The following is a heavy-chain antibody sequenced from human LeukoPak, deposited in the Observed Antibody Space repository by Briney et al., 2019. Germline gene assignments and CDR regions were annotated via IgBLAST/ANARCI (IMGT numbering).Heavy chain of an antibody. V-gene: IGHV3-23*01. J-gene: IGHJ4*02. CDR2: ISGSGGST. CDR1: GFTFSSYA. Sequence: PGGSLRLSCAASGFTFSSYAMSWVRQAPGKGLEWVSAISGSGGSTYYADSVKGRFTISRDNSKNTLYLQMNSLRAEDTAVYCCATMGFIAAALDYWGQGTLVTVSS. D-gene: IGHD6-6*01. CDR3: ATMGFIAAALDY.